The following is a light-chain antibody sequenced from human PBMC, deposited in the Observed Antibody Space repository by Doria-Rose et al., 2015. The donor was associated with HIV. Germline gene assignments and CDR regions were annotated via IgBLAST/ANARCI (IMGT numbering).Light chain of an antibody. Sequence: TQSPGTLSLSPGERATLSCRASQSFSSTYLAWYQQKPGQAPSLLIYDGSTRATAIPSRFSASGSGTDFTLTINRLEPEDFALYYCHQYGTSWTFGQGTKVEI. CDR3: HQYGTSWT. V-gene: IGKV3-20*01. J-gene: IGKJ1*01. CDR2: DGS. CDR1: QSFSSTY.